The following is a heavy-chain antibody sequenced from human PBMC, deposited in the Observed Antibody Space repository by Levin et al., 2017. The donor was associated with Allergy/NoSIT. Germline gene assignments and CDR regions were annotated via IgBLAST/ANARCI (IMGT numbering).Heavy chain of an antibody. J-gene: IGHJ2*01. D-gene: IGHD2-21*02. CDR1: GFTFSGHS. V-gene: IGHV3-48*01. CDR3: ARDYCDPRWFFDL. CDR2: ISSTSSTI. Sequence: GGSLRLSCAASGFTFSGHSMNWVRHAPGKGLEWVSYISSTSSTIYYVDSVKGRFTISRDNDKNSLYLQMNSLRVEDTAMYYCARDYCDPRWFFDLWGRGPLVTVSP.